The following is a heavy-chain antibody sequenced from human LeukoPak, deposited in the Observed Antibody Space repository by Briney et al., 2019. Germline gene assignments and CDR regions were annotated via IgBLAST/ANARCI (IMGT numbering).Heavy chain of an antibody. V-gene: IGHV4-34*01. CDR2: INHSGST. Sequence: SETLSLTCAVYGGSFSGYYWSWIRQPPGKGLEWIGEINHSGSTNYNPSLKSRVTISVDTSKNQFSLKLSSVTAADTAVYYCARGRGTRVGYNWFDPWGQGTLVAVSS. CDR3: ARGRGTRVGYNWFDP. D-gene: IGHD3-16*01. J-gene: IGHJ5*02. CDR1: GGSFSGYY.